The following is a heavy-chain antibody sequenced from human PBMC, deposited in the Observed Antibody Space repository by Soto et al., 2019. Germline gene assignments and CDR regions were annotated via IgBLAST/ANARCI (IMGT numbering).Heavy chain of an antibody. J-gene: IGHJ6*02. CDR3: ARTRSFTLGFYYDGMDV. CDR2: IYPGDSDT. V-gene: IGHV5-51*01. D-gene: IGHD6-6*01. CDR1: GYIFASYW. Sequence: VESLKISCQGSGYIFASYWICCLLQVPVKDLEWMGIIYPGDSDTRYSPSFQGQVTISADKSLRTAYLQWTSLKASDTALYYCARTRSFTLGFYYDGMDVWGQGTTVTVSS.